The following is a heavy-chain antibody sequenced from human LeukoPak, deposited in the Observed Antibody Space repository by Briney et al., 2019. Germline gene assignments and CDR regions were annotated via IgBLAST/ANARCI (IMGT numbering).Heavy chain of an antibody. D-gene: IGHD2-2*01. Sequence: QTGGSLRLSCAASGFTFSSYAMSWVRQAPGKGLEWVAAISGSGGSTYYADSVKVRFTISRDNSKNTLYLQMNSLRAEDTAVYYCAKGRLGYCSSTSCLSSPWGQGTLVTVSS. J-gene: IGHJ5*02. CDR3: AKGRLGYCSSTSCLSSP. CDR2: ISGSGGST. CDR1: GFTFSSYA. V-gene: IGHV3-23*01.